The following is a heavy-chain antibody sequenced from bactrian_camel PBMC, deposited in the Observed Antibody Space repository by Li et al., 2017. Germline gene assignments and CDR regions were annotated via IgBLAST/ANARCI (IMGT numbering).Heavy chain of an antibody. Sequence: VQLVESGGGSVEAGGSLRLSCEVIGLVDSPRCMGWFRQAPGKEREGVAVIDSYGSTTYADSVKGRFTISRDSAKTTLYLQMNSLKPEDTALYYCAATPVRAPFCRGAYLSKNFDYWGQGTQVTVS. CDR1: GLVDSPRC. J-gene: IGHJ4*01. CDR2: IDSYGST. D-gene: IGHD1*01. CDR3: AATPVRAPFCRGAYLSKNFDY. V-gene: IGHV3S53*01.